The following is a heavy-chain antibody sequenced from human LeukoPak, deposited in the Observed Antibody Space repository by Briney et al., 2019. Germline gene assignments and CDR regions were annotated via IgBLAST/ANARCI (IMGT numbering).Heavy chain of an antibody. Sequence: ASVKVSFKASGYTFTHYNMHWVRQAPRQGLEWMGIINPSGGSTSYAQKFQGRVTMTSDTSTSTIYMELSSLRSEDTAVYFRARDRQRYTPGPPTDNDYWGQGTLVSVSS. D-gene: IGHD6-25*01. CDR2: INPSGGST. V-gene: IGHV1-46*01. J-gene: IGHJ4*02. CDR1: GYTFTHYN. CDR3: ARDRQRYTPGPPTDNDY.